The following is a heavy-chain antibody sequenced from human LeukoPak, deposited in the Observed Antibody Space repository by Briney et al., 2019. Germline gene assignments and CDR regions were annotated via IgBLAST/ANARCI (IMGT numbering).Heavy chain of an antibody. V-gene: IGHV1-18*01. CDR2: ISAYNGNT. J-gene: IGHJ3*02. CDR3: ARGLQETLAWLKAFSVFDI. Sequence: ASVKVSCKASGYTFTSYGISWVRQAPGQGLEWMGWISAYNGNTNYAQKLQGRVTMTTDTSTSTAYMELRGLRSDDTAVYYCARGLQETLAWLKAFSVFDIWGQGTMVTVSS. CDR1: GYTFTSYG. D-gene: IGHD5-24*01.